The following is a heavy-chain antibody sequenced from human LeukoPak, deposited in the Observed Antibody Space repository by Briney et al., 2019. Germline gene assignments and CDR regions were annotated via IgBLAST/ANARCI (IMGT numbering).Heavy chain of an antibody. CDR3: ARTGIAAAGPIDY. CDR2: IIPILGIA. Sequence: EASVKVSCKASGGTFSSYTISWVRQAPGQGLEWMGRIIPILGIANYAQKFQGRVTITADKSTSTAYMELSSLRSEDTAAYYCARTGIAAAGPIDYWGQGTLVTVSS. CDR1: GGTFSSYT. V-gene: IGHV1-69*02. D-gene: IGHD6-13*01. J-gene: IGHJ4*02.